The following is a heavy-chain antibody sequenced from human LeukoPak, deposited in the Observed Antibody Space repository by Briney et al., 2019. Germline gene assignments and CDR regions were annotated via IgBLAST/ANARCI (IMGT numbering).Heavy chain of an antibody. Sequence: PSETLSLTCTVSGGSISSGSYYWSWIRQPAGKGLEWIGRIYTSGSTNYNPSLKSRVTMSVDTSKNQFSLKLSSVTAADTAVYYCARDSLTRNYYGSGSYYPTGRWFDPWGQGTLVTVSS. CDR3: ARDSLTRNYYGSGSYYPTGRWFDP. D-gene: IGHD3-10*01. CDR1: GGSISSGSYY. V-gene: IGHV4-61*02. J-gene: IGHJ5*02. CDR2: IYTSGST.